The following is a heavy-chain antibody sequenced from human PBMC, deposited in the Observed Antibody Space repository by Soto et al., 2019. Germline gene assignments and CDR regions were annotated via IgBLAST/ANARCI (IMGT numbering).Heavy chain of an antibody. CDR1: GYTFKLYY. CDR2: INSNSGDT. V-gene: IGHV1-2*02. J-gene: IGHJ6*02. Sequence: ASVKVSCKXSGYTFKLYYMHWVRQAPGQGLEWMGWINSNSGDTTYGQKFQGRVTMTRDTSTTTVFLELTTLTYDDTAVYYCSRGMDVWGQGTSVTVSS. CDR3: SRGMDV.